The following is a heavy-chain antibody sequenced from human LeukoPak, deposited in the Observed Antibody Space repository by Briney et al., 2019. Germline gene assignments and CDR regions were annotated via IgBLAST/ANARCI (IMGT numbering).Heavy chain of an antibody. Sequence: GGSLRLSCAASGFTFNTYTMNWVRQAPGKGLEWVSSISSTGGTTYYADSVKGRFTISRDNSKNTLYLQMNSLRAEDTAVYYCAKGYSYGYSLFDYWGQGTLVTVSS. V-gene: IGHV3-23*01. CDR2: ISSTGGTT. CDR1: GFTFNTYT. J-gene: IGHJ4*02. D-gene: IGHD5-18*01. CDR3: AKGYSYGYSLFDY.